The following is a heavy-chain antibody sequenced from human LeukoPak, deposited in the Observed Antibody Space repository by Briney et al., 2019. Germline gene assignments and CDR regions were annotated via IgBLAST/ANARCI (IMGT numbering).Heavy chain of an antibody. CDR1: GGSFSGYY. CDR2: INHSGST. Sequence: SETLSLTCAVYGGSFSGYYWSWIRQPPGKGLEWIGEINHSGSTNYNPSLKSRVTISVDTSKNQFSLKLSSVTAADTAVYYCARSHYYDSSGSHNNWFDPWGQGTLVTVSS. J-gene: IGHJ5*02. CDR3: ARSHYYDSSGSHNNWFDP. V-gene: IGHV4-34*01. D-gene: IGHD3-22*01.